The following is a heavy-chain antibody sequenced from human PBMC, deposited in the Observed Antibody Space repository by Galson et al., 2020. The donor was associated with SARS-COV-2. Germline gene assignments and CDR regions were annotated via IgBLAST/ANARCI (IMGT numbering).Heavy chain of an antibody. V-gene: IGHV3-7*01. CDR3: ARDLWGRHYDSNTGYYNDGFDL. J-gene: IGHJ2*01. CDR2: IQPYGGAE. D-gene: IGHD3-9*01. CDR1: GFTFTKYW. Sequence: GESLKISCAASGFTFTKYWMAWVRQAPGKGLEWVADIQPYGGAERYVESVKGRFTISRDNAENSLYLQMTSLRAEDTAVYYCARDLWGRHYDSNTGYYNDGFDLWGRGTLVTVSS.